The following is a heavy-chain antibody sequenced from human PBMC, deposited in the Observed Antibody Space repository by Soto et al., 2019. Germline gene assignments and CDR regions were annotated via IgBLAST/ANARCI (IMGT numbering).Heavy chain of an antibody. CDR3: AKLRRDGQTGFAFDI. CDR2: IYYSGST. V-gene: IGHV4-39*01. CDR1: GGSISTY. J-gene: IGHJ3*02. Sequence: SETLSLTCTVSGGSISTYWGWIRQPPGKGLDWIVNIYYSGSTYYNPSLKSRVTISVDTSKNQFSLKLSSVTAADTSLYYCAKLRRDGQTGFAFDIWGQGTMVTVSS. D-gene: IGHD7-27*01.